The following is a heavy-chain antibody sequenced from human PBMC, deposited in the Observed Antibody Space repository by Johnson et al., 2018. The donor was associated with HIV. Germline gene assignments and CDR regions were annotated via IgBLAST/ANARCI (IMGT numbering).Heavy chain of an antibody. Sequence: QVQLVEPRGALVQPGGSLRLACAASGFTFSSSAMHWVRQAPGKGLEWVAVISYDGSNKYYADSVKGRFTISRDNSKNTLYLQMNSLRAEDTAVYYCARGIAVSNWVDIWGQGTMVTVSS. CDR1: GFTFSSSA. D-gene: IGHD6-19*01. CDR3: ARGIAVSNWVDI. J-gene: IGHJ3*02. V-gene: IGHV3-30*04. CDR2: ISYDGSNK.